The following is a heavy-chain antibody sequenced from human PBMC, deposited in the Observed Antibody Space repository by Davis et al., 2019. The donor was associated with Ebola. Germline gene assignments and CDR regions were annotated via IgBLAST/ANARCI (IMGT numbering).Heavy chain of an antibody. CDR1: GFTVSSYL. J-gene: IGHJ6*02. V-gene: IGHV3-48*02. CDR3: ARRLLISSRGGMDV. Sequence: PGRSLRLSCAASGFTVSSYLMNWVRQAPGKEPEWVAHSSTSAEHISYAESVKGRFTVSRDDAQSSLFLQMSSMRDEDTAVYYCARRLLISSRGGMDVWGQGTTVTVSS. CDR2: SSTSAEHI. D-gene: IGHD1-26*01.